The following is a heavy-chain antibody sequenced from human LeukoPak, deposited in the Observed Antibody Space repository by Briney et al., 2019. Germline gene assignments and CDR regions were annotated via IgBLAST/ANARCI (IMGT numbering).Heavy chain of an antibody. CDR2: IYTSGST. D-gene: IGHD3-16*01. Sequence: SETLSLTCTVSGGSISSYYWSWIRQPAGKGLEWIGRIYTSGSTNYNRSLKSRVTMPVDTSNNQFSLILSSVTAADTAVYYCARKRKGTYDFDYWGQGTLVTVSS. CDR1: GGSISSYY. J-gene: IGHJ4*02. V-gene: IGHV4-4*07. CDR3: ARKRKGTYDFDY.